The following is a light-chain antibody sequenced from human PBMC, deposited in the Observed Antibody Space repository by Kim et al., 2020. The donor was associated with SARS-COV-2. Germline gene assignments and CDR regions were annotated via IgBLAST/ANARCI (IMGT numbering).Light chain of an antibody. CDR2: AAS. J-gene: IGKJ2*01. CDR1: QSVSSN. Sequence: IVMTQSPATLSLSPGERATLSCRASQSVSSNLAWYQQKPGQAPRLLIYAASIRATDIPARFSGSGSETEFTLTISSQQSEDFAVYYCQHYNNWPNDTCGQETKLEI. CDR3: QHYNNWPNDT. V-gene: IGKV3D-15*01.